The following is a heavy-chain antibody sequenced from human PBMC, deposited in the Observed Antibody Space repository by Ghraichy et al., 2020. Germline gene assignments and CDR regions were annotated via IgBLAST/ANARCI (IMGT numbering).Heavy chain of an antibody. CDR2: IYWDDDR. D-gene: IGHD2-8*01. CDR3: AHHREDAQYCTNGVCYTGPVRQH. J-gene: IGHJ1*01. CDR1: GFSLSTSGVG. V-gene: IGHV2-5*02. Sequence: SGPTLVKPTQTLTLTCTFSGFSLSTSGVGVGWIRQPPGKALEWLALIYWDDDRRYSPSLKSRLTITKDTSKNQVVLTMTNMDPVDTATYYCAHHREDAQYCTNGVCYTGPVRQHWGQGTLVTVSS.